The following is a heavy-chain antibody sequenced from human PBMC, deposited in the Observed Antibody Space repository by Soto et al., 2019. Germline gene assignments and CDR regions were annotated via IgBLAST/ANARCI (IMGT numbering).Heavy chain of an antibody. D-gene: IGHD2-15*01. Sequence: QVQLQESGPGLVKASETLSLTCTVSGGSISNYYCSWIRQPPGKGLEWIGYIYYSGSPNYNPSLKSRVTMSVDTAKNQFSLKLTSVTAADTAVYYCARAGPATPSDYWGQGTLVTVSS. V-gene: IGHV4-59*01. J-gene: IGHJ4*02. CDR3: ARAGPATPSDY. CDR1: GGSISNYY. CDR2: IYYSGSP.